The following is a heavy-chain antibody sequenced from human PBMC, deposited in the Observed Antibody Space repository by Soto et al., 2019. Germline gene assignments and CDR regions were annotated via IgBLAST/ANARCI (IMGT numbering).Heavy chain of an antibody. CDR3: AKDRSFGESYYYYGMDV. CDR1: GFTFSSYG. Sequence: GGSLRLSCAASGFTFSSYGMHWVRQAPGKGLEWVAVISYDGSNKFYTDSVKGRFTISRDNSKNTLYLQMNSLRVEDTAVYNCAKDRSFGESYYYYGMDVCGQGTTVIVSS. J-gene: IGHJ6*02. V-gene: IGHV3-30*18. D-gene: IGHD3-10*01. CDR2: ISYDGSNK.